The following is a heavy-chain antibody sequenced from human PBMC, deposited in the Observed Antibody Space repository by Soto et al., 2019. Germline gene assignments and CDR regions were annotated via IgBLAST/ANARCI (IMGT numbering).Heavy chain of an antibody. CDR1: GGSISSGGYS. D-gene: IGHD2-21*02. CDR3: AGGQVTEAQH. V-gene: IGHV4-30-2*01. Sequence: PSETLSLTCAVSGGSISSGGYSCSWIRQPPGKGLEWIGYIYHSGSTYYNPSLKSRVTISVDRSKNQFSLKLSSVTAADTAVYYCAGGQVTEAQHGGQEALVTVSP. CDR2: IYHSGST. J-gene: IGHJ4*02.